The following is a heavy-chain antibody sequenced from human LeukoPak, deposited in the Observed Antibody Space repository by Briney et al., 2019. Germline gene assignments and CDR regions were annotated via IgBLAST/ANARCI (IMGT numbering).Heavy chain of an antibody. Sequence: ASVKVSCKASGYTFTSYGISWVQQAPGQGLEWMGWISAYNGNTNYAQKLQGRVTMTTDTSTSTAYMELRSLRSDDTAVYYCARDDPGVTEHPRFDPWGQGTLVTVSS. CDR1: GYTFTSYG. D-gene: IGHD2-21*02. CDR2: ISAYNGNT. J-gene: IGHJ5*02. V-gene: IGHV1-18*01. CDR3: ARDDPGVTEHPRFDP.